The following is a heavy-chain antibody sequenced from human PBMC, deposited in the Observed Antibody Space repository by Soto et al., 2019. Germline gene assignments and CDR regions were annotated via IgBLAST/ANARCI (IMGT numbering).Heavy chain of an antibody. Sequence: GGSLRLSCAASGFSFTRYGMHWVRQAPGKGLEWVAVISDDGRNLHYGDSVRGRFTISRDNSQSTLYLQMNSLRAEDTALYYCAKDVDSGLRDGFDVWGQGTMVTVSS. V-gene: IGHV3-30*18. CDR3: AKDVDSGLRDGFDV. J-gene: IGHJ3*01. CDR1: GFSFTRYG. CDR2: ISDDGRNL.